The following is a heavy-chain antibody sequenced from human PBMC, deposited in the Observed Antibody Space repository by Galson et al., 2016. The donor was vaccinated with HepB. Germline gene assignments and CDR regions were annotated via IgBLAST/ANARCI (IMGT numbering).Heavy chain of an antibody. CDR2: IRDGGSA. CDR3: ARDPPGVPDFALDV. D-gene: IGHD3-10*01. V-gene: IGHV3-66*01. Sequence: SLRLSCAASGFTVSSNCMSWVRQAPGKGLEWVSLIRDGGSAYYTDSVKARFTISRDNSKNKLYLQMNNLRPKDTAVYFCARDPPGVPDFALDVWGQGTTVTVSS. J-gene: IGHJ6*02. CDR1: GFTVSSNC.